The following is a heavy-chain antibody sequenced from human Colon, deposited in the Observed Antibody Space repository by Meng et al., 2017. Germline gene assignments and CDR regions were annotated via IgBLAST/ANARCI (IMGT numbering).Heavy chain of an antibody. J-gene: IGHJ5*02. D-gene: IGHD2-2*01. CDR2: IYHGGNT. V-gene: IGHV4-4*02. CDR1: GGSINSSNW. CDR3: SRGVVAGAMVWFDP. Sequence: QVQLQESGPGLVKPSGTLPLPCAVSGGSINSSNWWLWVRQPPGKGLEWLGEIYHGGNTNYNPSLKSRVTLSLDKSKNQFSLRLTSVTAADTAMYYCSRGVVAGAMVWFDPWGPGTLVTVSS.